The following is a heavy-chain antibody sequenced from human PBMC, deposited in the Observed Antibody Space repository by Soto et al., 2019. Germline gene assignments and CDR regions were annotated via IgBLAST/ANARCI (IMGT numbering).Heavy chain of an antibody. CDR2: ISAYNGNT. Sequence: GASVKVSCKASGYTFTSYGISWVRQAPGQGLEWMGWISAYNGNTNYAQKLQGRVTMTTDTSTSTAYMELRSLRSDDTAVYYCARGRRDDYVWGSYRLAFDYWGQGTLVTVSS. CDR3: ARGRRDDYVWGSYRLAFDY. J-gene: IGHJ4*02. V-gene: IGHV1-18*01. D-gene: IGHD3-16*02. CDR1: GYTFTSYG.